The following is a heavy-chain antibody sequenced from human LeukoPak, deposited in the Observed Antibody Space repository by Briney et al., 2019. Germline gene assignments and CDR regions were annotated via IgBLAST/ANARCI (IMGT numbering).Heavy chain of an antibody. CDR3: ARDGESGQWLYYFDY. D-gene: IGHD6-19*01. J-gene: IGHJ4*02. CDR1: GFTFSSYA. Sequence: GGSLRLSCAASGFTFSSYAMHWVRQAPGKGLEWVAAISYDGSNKYYADSVKGRFTISRDNSKNTLYLQMNSLRAEDTAVYYCARDGESGQWLYYFDYWGQGTLVTVSS. CDR2: ISYDGSNK. V-gene: IGHV3-30*04.